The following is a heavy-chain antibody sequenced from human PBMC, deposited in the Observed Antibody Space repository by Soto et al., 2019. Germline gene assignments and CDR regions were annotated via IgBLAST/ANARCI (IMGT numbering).Heavy chain of an antibody. J-gene: IGHJ4*02. CDR3: AKDSGWFGEFDY. CDR1: GFTFSSYA. Sequence: AASGFTFSSYAMSWVRQAPGKGLEWVSAISGSGGSTYYADSVKGRFTISRDNSKNTLYLQMNSLRAEDTAVYYCAKDSGWFGEFDYWGQGTLVTVSS. V-gene: IGHV3-23*01. D-gene: IGHD3-10*01. CDR2: ISGSGGST.